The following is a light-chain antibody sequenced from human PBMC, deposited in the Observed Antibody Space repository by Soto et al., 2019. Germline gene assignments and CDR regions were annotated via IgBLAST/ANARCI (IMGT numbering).Light chain of an antibody. CDR1: QSISSS. CDR3: QQTYSTPPWT. V-gene: IGKV1-39*01. J-gene: IGKJ1*01. CDR2: AAS. Sequence: DIQMTQSPSSLSASVGDRVTITCRASQSISSSLNWYQQKPGKAPNLLIYAASTLQSGVPSRFSGSGSGTDFTLTISSLQPEDFATYYCQQTYSTPPWTFGQGTEVEIK.